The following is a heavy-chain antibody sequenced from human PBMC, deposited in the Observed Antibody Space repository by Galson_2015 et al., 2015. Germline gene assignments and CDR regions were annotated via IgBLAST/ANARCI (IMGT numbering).Heavy chain of an antibody. D-gene: IGHD6-13*01. CDR2: VDPSDSYT. V-gene: IGHV5-10-1*01. Sequence: QSGAEVKKPGESLRISCKGSGYSFTSYWISWVRQMPGKGLEWMGRVDPSDSYTNYSPSFQGHVTISADKSISTAYLQWSSLKASDTAMYYCALIGRTAAANNWFDPWGQGTLVTVSS. CDR1: GYSFTSYW. J-gene: IGHJ5*02. CDR3: ALIGRTAAANNWFDP.